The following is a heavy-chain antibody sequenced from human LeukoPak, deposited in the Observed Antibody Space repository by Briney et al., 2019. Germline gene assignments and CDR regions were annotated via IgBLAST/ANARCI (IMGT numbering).Heavy chain of an antibody. J-gene: IGHJ6*02. Sequence: GGSLRLSCAASGFTVSSNYMSWVRQAPGKGLEWVAVIWYDGSNKYYADSVKGRFTISRDNSKNTLYLQMNSLRAEDTAVYYCARDSGVYGMDVWGQGTTVTVSS. D-gene: IGHD3-10*01. CDR2: IWYDGSNK. CDR3: ARDSGVYGMDV. CDR1: GFTVSSNY. V-gene: IGHV3-33*08.